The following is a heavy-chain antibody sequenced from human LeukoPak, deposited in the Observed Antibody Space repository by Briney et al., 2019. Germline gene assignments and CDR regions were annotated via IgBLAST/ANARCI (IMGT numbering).Heavy chain of an antibody. D-gene: IGHD6-6*01. Sequence: GGSPRLSCAASGFTFSSYAMSWVRQAPGKGLEWVSAISGSGGSTYYADSVKGRFTISRDNSKNTLYLQMNSLRAEDTAVYHCARAARPPYYYYGMDVWGQGTTVTVSS. CDR2: ISGSGGST. J-gene: IGHJ6*02. V-gene: IGHV3-23*01. CDR1: GFTFSSYA. CDR3: ARAARPPYYYYGMDV.